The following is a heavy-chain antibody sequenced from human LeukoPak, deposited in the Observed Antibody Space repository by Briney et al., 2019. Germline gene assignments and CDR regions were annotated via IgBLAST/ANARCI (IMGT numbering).Heavy chain of an antibody. CDR2: IYYSGST. CDR1: GDSISSYY. CDR3: ARDPDSSGWNEGDY. V-gene: IGHV4-39*07. Sequence: SETLSLTCTVSGDSISSYYWGWIRQPPGKGLEWIGSIYYSGSTYYNPSLKSRVTISVDTSKNQFSLKLSSVTAADTAVYYCARDPDSSGWNEGDYWGQGTLVTVSS. D-gene: IGHD6-19*01. J-gene: IGHJ4*02.